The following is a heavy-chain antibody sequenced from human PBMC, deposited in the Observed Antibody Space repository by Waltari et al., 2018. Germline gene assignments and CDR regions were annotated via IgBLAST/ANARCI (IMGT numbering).Heavy chain of an antibody. D-gene: IGHD2-2*01. CDR2: IYYSGST. J-gene: IGHJ6*03. Sequence: QLQLQESGPGLVKPSETLSLTSPVSGGSISSSSYYWGWIRPPPGKGLGWIGSIYYSGSTYYNPSLKSRVTISVDTSKNQFSLKLSSVTAADTAVYYCAGVAAAARNMDVWGKGTTVTVSS. V-gene: IGHV4-39*01. CDR3: AGVAAAARNMDV. CDR1: GGSISSSSYY.